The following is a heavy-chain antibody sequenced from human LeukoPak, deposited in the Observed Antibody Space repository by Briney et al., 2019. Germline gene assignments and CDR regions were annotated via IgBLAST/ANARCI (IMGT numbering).Heavy chain of an antibody. CDR1: GFTFSSYS. D-gene: IGHD1-1*01. V-gene: IGHV3-21*01. CDR3: ARDLELT. J-gene: IGHJ5*02. CDR2: IRSSGDYI. Sequence: GGSLRLSCAVSGFTFSSYSMNWVRQAPGKGLEWVSFIRSSGDYIYYADSVRGRFIISRDNAKNSPFLQMNSLRAEDTAVYYCARDLELTWGQGTLVTVSS.